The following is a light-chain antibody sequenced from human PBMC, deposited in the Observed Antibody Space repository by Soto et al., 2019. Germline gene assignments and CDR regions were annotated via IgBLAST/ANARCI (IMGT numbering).Light chain of an antibody. Sequence: DIQLTQSPSTLSASVGDRVAVPCWASQTISSWLPWYQQKPGKAPKLLIYDASGLESGVPSRFSGSGSGTDFALTIGSLQPEDFATYYCQQFSDYPRTFGGGTKWIS. CDR1: QTISSW. V-gene: IGKV1-5*01. CDR3: QQFSDYPRT. CDR2: DAS. J-gene: IGKJ4*01.